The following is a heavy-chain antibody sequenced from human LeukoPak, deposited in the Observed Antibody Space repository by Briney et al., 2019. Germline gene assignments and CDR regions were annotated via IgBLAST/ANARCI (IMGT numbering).Heavy chain of an antibody. D-gene: IGHD3-22*01. V-gene: IGHV3-30*03. Sequence: GGSLRLSCAASGFTFSSYGMHWVRQAPGKGLEWVAVISYDGSNKYYADSVKGRFTISRDNSKNTLYLQMNSLRAEDTAVYYCASSGYYYGSAFDIWGQGTMVTVSS. CDR3: ASSGYYYGSAFDI. J-gene: IGHJ3*02. CDR1: GFTFSSYG. CDR2: ISYDGSNK.